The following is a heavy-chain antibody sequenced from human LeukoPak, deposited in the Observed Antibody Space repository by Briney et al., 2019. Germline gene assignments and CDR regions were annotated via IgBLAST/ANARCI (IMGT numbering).Heavy chain of an antibody. CDR1: GYSNSSGYY. Sequence: SETLSLTCAVSGYSNSSGYYWGWIRQPPGKGLEWIGSIYYSGSTYYNPSLKSRVTISVDTSKNPFSLKLSSVTAADTAVYYCARHPPYYDFWSGFACWFDPWGQGSLVTVSS. D-gene: IGHD3-3*01. J-gene: IGHJ5*02. V-gene: IGHV4-38-2*01. CDR3: ARHPPYYDFWSGFACWFDP. CDR2: IYYSGST.